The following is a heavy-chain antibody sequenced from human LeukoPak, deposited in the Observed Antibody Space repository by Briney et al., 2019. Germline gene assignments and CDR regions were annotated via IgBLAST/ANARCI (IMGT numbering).Heavy chain of an antibody. CDR3: ARGDQQNWFDP. J-gene: IGHJ5*02. Sequence: SETLSLTCTVSGGSISSYSWSWIRQPPGKGLEWIGYIYHSGSTYYNPSLKSRVTISVDRSKNQFSLKLSSVTAADTAVYYCARGDQQNWFDPWGQGTLVTVSS. V-gene: IGHV4-30-2*01. CDR2: IYHSGST. D-gene: IGHD6-13*01. CDR1: GGSISSYS.